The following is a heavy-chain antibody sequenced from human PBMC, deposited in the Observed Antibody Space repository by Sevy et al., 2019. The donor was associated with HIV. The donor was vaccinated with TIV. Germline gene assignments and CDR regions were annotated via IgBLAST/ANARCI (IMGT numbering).Heavy chain of an antibody. Sequence: GGSLRLSCAASGFTVSTNYMSWVRQAPGKGLEWVSVIYSGGNTYYADSVKGRFTISRGKSKNTVYLQMNTLTPEDTAMYYCAREYHGDYLYYFDSWGQGTLVTVSS. CDR1: GFTVSTNY. J-gene: IGHJ4*02. CDR2: IYSGGNT. D-gene: IGHD4-17*01. V-gene: IGHV3-53*01. CDR3: AREYHGDYLYYFDS.